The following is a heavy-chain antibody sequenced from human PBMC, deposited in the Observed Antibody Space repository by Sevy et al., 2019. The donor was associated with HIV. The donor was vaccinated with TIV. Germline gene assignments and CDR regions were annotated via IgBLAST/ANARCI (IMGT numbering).Heavy chain of an antibody. V-gene: IGHV1-18*04. D-gene: IGHD3-10*01. J-gene: IGHJ6*02. CDR1: GYTFTSYG. CDR3: AIDTARGYYYGMDV. CDR2: ISAYNGNT. Sequence: ASVKVSCKASGYTFTSYGISWVRQAPGQGLEWMGWISAYNGNTNYAQKLQGRVTMTTDTSTSTAYMELRSLRSDDTAVYYCAIDTARGYYYGMDVWGQGTTVTVSS.